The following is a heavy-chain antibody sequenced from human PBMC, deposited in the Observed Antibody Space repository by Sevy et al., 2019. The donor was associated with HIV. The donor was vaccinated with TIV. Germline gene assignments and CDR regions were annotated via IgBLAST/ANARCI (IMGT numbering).Heavy chain of an antibody. Sequence: GESLKISCAASGFTFSSYSMNWVRQAPGKGLEWVSSISSSSSYIYYADSVKGRFTISRDNAKNSLYPQMNSLRAEDTAVYYCASAWDSSAAFDIWGQGTMVTVSS. CDR1: GFTFSSYS. J-gene: IGHJ3*02. CDR3: ASAWDSSAAFDI. V-gene: IGHV3-21*01. CDR2: ISSSSSYI. D-gene: IGHD3-22*01.